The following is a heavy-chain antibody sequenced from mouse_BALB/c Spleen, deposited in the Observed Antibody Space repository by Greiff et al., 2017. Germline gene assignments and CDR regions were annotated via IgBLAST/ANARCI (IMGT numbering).Heavy chain of an antibody. CDR2: ISSGGSYT. CDR1: GFTFSSYA. CDR3: ARDVYYDYDRAWFAY. D-gene: IGHD2-4*01. Sequence: EVKLVESGGGLVKPGGSLKLSCAASGFTFSSYAMSWVRQSPEKRLEWVAEISSGGSYTYYPDTVTGRLTISRDNAKNTLYLEMSSLRSEDTAMYYCARDVYYDYDRAWFAYWGQGTLVTGSA. J-gene: IGHJ3*01. V-gene: IGHV5-9-4*01.